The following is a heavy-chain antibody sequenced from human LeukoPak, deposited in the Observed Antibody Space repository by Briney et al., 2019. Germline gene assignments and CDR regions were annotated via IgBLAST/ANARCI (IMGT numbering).Heavy chain of an antibody. D-gene: IGHD3-3*01. Sequence: SETLSLTCTVSGGSISSYYWSWIRQPPGKGLEWIGSIYYSGSTNYNPSLKSRVTISVDTSKNQFSLKLSSVTAADTAVYYCASPATYYDFWSGYHPFDYWGQGTLVTVSS. CDR2: IYYSGST. V-gene: IGHV4-59*08. CDR3: ASPATYYDFWSGYHPFDY. CDR1: GGSISSYY. J-gene: IGHJ4*02.